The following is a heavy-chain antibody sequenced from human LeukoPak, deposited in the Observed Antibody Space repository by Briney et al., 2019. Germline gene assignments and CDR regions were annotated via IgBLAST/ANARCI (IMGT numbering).Heavy chain of an antibody. CDR3: ARDVAGEGSGPHDAFDI. V-gene: IGHV1-18*01. J-gene: IGHJ3*02. CDR2: ISAYNGNT. Sequence: APVKVSCKASGYTFTSYGISWVRQAPGQGLEWMGWISAYNGNTNYAQKLQGRVTMTTDTSTSTAYMELRSLRSDDTAVYYCARDVAGEGSGPHDAFDIWGQGTMVTVSS. CDR1: GYTFTSYG. D-gene: IGHD3-3*01.